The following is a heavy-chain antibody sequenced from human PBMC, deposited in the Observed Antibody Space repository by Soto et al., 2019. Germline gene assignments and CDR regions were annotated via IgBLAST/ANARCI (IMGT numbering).Heavy chain of an antibody. J-gene: IGHJ4*01. D-gene: IGHD3-10*01. CDR1: GGSISSYY. V-gene: IGHV4-59*12. CDR3: ARGHYFGSGSTD. CDR2: IYYSGST. Sequence: SETLSLTCTVSGGSISSYYWSWIRQPPGKGLEWIGYIYYSGSTNYNPSLKSRVTISVDTSKNQFSLKLSSVTAADTAVYYCARGHYFGSGSTDWGHGTLVTVSS.